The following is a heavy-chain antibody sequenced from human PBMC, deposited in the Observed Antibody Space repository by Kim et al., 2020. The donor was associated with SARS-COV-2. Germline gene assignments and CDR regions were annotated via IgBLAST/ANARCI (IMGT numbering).Heavy chain of an antibody. V-gene: IGHV4-59*09. D-gene: IGHD4-17*01. Sequence: TTNYNTSLQSTVTISVNTSKNQFSLKLSSVTAADTAVYYCARGGGDYFDDWGQGTLVTVSS. CDR3: ARGGGDYFDD. CDR2: TT. J-gene: IGHJ4*02.